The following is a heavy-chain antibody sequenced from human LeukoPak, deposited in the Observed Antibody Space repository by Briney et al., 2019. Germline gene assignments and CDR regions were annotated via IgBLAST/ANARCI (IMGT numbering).Heavy chain of an antibody. CDR1: GGTFSSYA. D-gene: IGHD1-26*01. Sequence: ASVKVSCKASGGTFSSYAISWVRQAPGQGLEWMGGIIPIFGTANYAQKFQGRVTITADKSTSTAYMELSSLRSEDTAVYYCAREVIVGATRKFDYWGQGTLVTVSS. V-gene: IGHV1-69*06. CDR3: AREVIVGATRKFDY. CDR2: IIPIFGTA. J-gene: IGHJ4*02.